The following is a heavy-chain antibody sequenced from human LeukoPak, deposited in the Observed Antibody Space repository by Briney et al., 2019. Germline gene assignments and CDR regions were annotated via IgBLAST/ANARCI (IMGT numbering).Heavy chain of an antibody. CDR3: ARLTLRMVRGVLSGFDP. J-gene: IGHJ5*02. CDR1: GYTFTSYG. CDR2: INAGNGNT. Sequence: ASVKVSCKASGYTFTSYGISWVRQAPGQGLEWMGWINAGNGNTKYSQKFQGRVTITRDTSASTAYMELSSLRSEDTAVYYCARLTLRMVRGVLSGFDPWGQGTLVTVSS. D-gene: IGHD3-10*01. V-gene: IGHV1-3*01.